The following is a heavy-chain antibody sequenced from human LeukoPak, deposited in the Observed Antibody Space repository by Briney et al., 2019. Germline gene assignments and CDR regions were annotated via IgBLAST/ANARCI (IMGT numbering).Heavy chain of an antibody. D-gene: IGHD6-19*01. CDR1: GFTFSSYG. V-gene: IGHV3-30*18. CDR2: ISYDGSNK. J-gene: IGHJ4*02. CDR3: AKGGIAVAGTGDY. Sequence: GGSLRLSCAASGFTFSSYGMHWVRQAPGKGLEWVAVISYDGSNKYYADSVKGRFTISRDNSKNTLYLQMNSLRAEDTAVYYCAKGGIAVAGTGDYWGQGTLVTVSS.